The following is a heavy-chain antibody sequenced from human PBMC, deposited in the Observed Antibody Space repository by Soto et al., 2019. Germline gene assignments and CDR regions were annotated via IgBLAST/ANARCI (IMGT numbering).Heavy chain of an antibody. CDR1: GYTFTSYY. CDR3: ARAKGIVATIFLLIDTTSDVNFDY. Sequence: GASVKVSCKASGYTFTSYYMHWVRQAPGQGLEWMGIINPSGGSTSYAQKFQGRVTMTRDTSTSTVYMELSSLRSEDTAVYYCARAKGIVATIFLLIDTTSDVNFDYWGQGTLVTVSS. V-gene: IGHV1-46*01. CDR2: INPSGGST. D-gene: IGHD5-12*01. J-gene: IGHJ4*02.